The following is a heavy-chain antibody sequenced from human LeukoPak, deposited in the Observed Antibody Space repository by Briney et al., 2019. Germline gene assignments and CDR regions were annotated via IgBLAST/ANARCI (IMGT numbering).Heavy chain of an antibody. D-gene: IGHD3-3*01. CDR3: ARIRYDFWSGHTRWFDP. CDR1: GGSISSSSNY. Sequence: SETLSLTCTVSGGSISSSSNYWGWIRQPPGKGLEWIGYIYYSGSTNYNPSLKSRVTISVDTSKNQFSLKLSSVTAADTAVYYCARIRYDFWSGHTRWFDPWGQGTLVTVSS. V-gene: IGHV4-61*05. J-gene: IGHJ5*02. CDR2: IYYSGST.